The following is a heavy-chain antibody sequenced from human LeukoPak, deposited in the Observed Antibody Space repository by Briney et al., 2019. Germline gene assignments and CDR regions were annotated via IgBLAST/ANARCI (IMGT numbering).Heavy chain of an antibody. CDR2: IRPNGDST. Sequence: GGSLRLSCAASGFTFNIHAMTWARQAPGRGLEWVSVIRPNGDSTFYADSVKGRFTISRDNSKNMVFLQMDSLGAEDMAVYYCARNWVLDYWGQGILVTVSS. D-gene: IGHD7-27*01. CDR1: GFTFNIHA. V-gene: IGHV3-23*01. J-gene: IGHJ4*02. CDR3: ARNWVLDY.